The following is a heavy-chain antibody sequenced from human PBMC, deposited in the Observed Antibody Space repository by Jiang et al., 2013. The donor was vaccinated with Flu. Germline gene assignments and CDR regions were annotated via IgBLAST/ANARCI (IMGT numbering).Heavy chain of an antibody. V-gene: IGHV1-3*01. CDR1: GYIFGDYT. CDR2: INPSNDNR. J-gene: IGHJ4*01. D-gene: IGHD1-1*01. Sequence: YGAEVKKPGASVKVSCKASGYIFGDYTMHWVRQAPGQRLEWMGWINPSNDNRKYSQKFQGTVTITRDTSTSTAYMEMSSLTSEDTAVYFCARRPGGTTCLSPLDY. CDR3: ARRPGGTTCLSPLDY.